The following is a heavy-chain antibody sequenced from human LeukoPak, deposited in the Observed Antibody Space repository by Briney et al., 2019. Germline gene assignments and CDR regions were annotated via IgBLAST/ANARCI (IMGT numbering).Heavy chain of an antibody. CDR2: IIPIFGTA. D-gene: IGHD1-26*01. V-gene: IGHV1-69*13. CDR1: GGTFSSYA. J-gene: IGHJ4*02. CDR3: AREVGATRGDYFDY. Sequence: ASVKVSCKASGGTFSSYAISWVRQAPGQGLEWMGGIIPIFGTANYAQKFQGRVTITADESTSTAYMELSSLRSEDTAVYYCAREVGATRGDYFDYWGQGTLVAVSS.